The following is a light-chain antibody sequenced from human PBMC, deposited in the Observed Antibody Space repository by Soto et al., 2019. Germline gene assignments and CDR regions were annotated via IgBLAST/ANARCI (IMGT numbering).Light chain of an antibody. Sequence: EIVMTPSPATLSVSPGERATLSCRASQSVSSNFAWYQQKPDQAPRLLLYGASTRATGIPARFSGSGSGTEFTLTISSLQSEDFAVYYCQQYNNWPSWTFGQGTKVEIK. CDR3: QQYNNWPSWT. CDR2: GAS. J-gene: IGKJ1*01. V-gene: IGKV3D-15*01. CDR1: QSVSSN.